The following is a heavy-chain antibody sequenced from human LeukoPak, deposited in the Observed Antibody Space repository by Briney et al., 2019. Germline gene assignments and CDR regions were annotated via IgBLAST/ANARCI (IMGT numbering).Heavy chain of an antibody. J-gene: IGHJ4*02. Sequence: SETLSLTCTVSGGSISTYYWSWIRQPPGKRLEWIGYIYYRGSTNCNPSLKSRVTISVDTSKNQFSLKLTSVTAADTAVYYCARGDAAMNLLRNWGQGTLVTVSS. CDR1: GGSISTYY. D-gene: IGHD5-18*01. CDR2: IYYRGST. CDR3: ARGDAAMNLLRN. V-gene: IGHV4-59*01.